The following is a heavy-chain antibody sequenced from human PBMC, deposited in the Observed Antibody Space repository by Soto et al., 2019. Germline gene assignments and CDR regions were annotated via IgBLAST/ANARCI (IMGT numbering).Heavy chain of an antibody. CDR3: TRQPCPSYGDYPASDY. CDR2: IRSKANSYAT. V-gene: IGHV3-73*02. D-gene: IGHD4-17*01. Sequence: EVQLVESGGGLVQPGGSLKLSCAASGFTFSGSAMHWVRQASGKGLEWVGRIRSKANSYATAYAASVKGRFTIYRDDSKNTAYLHMNSLKTEDAAVDYCTRQPCPSYGDYPASDYWGQGTRVTVSA. J-gene: IGHJ4*02. CDR1: GFTFSGSA.